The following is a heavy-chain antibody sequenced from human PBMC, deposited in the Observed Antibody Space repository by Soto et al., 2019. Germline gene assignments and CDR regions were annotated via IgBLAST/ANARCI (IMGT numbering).Heavy chain of an antibody. CDR2: IYYSGST. J-gene: IGHJ5*02. D-gene: IGHD5-18*01. V-gene: IGHV4-59*01. Sequence: SETLSLTCTVSGGSISSYYWSWIRQPPWKGLEWIGYIYYSGSTNYNPSLKSRVTISVDTSKNQFSLKLSSVTAADTAVYYCARGGGSGYSYGPPVTPFRFDPWGQGTLVTVSS. CDR1: GGSISSYY. CDR3: ARGGGSGYSYGPPVTPFRFDP.